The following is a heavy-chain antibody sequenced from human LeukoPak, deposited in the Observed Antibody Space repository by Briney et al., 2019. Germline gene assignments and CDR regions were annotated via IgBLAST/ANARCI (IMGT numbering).Heavy chain of an antibody. CDR2: INHSGST. J-gene: IGHJ5*02. D-gene: IGHD6-6*01. Sequence: PSETLSLTCAVYGGSFSGYYWSWIRQPPGKGLEWIGEINHSGSTNYNPSLKSRVTISVDTSKNQFSLKLSSVTAADTAVYYCARDGGGIAARRNNWFDPWGQGTLVTVSS. V-gene: IGHV4-34*01. CDR3: ARDGGGIAARRNNWFDP. CDR1: GGSFSGYY.